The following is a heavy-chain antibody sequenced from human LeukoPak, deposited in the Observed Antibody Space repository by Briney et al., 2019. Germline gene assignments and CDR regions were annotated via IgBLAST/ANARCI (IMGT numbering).Heavy chain of an antibody. CDR1: GYTFTSYD. D-gene: IGHD5-12*01. Sequence: ASVKVSCKASGYTFTSYDINWVRQATGQGLEWMGWINPNSGGTNYAQKFQGRITMTRDTSISTAYMELSRLRSDDTAVYYCARGSGYSGYDLGDPNWFDPWGQGTLVTVSS. CDR2: INPNSGGT. V-gene: IGHV1-2*02. J-gene: IGHJ5*02. CDR3: ARGSGYSGYDLGDPNWFDP.